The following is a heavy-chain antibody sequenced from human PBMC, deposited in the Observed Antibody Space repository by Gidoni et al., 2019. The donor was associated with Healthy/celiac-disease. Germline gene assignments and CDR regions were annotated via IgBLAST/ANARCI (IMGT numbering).Heavy chain of an antibody. D-gene: IGHD4-17*01. J-gene: IGHJ4*02. CDR2: ISGSGGST. Sequence: EVQLLESGGGLLPVGGSLRLSCPSSGFPFSSYAMSWVRQAPGKGLEWVSAISGSGGSTYYADSVKGRFTISRDNSKNTLYLQMNSLRAEDTAVYYCAKRHGDYSYFDYWGQGTLVTVSS. V-gene: IGHV3-23*01. CDR1: GFPFSSYA. CDR3: AKRHGDYSYFDY.